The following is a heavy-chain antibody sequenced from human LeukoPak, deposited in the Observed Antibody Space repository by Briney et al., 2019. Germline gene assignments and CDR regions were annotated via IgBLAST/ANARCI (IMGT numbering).Heavy chain of an antibody. V-gene: IGHV4-61*02. Sequence: SETRSLTCTVSGGSISNGRYYWSWLRQPAGKGLEWIGRIYTSGTITYNPSLKSRVSISRDTSKNQFSLKLSPVTAADTAIYFCAREDDNSGYDRSDCWGQGTLVTVSS. D-gene: IGHD3-22*01. CDR3: AREDDNSGYDRSDC. CDR1: GGSISNGRYY. CDR2: IYTSGTI. J-gene: IGHJ4*02.